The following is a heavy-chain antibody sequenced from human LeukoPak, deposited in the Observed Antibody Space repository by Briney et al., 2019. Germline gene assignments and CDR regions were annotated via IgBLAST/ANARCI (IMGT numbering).Heavy chain of an antibody. CDR1: GFTFSSYG. CDR3: AKDGSGSSKNWFDP. J-gene: IGHJ5*02. Sequence: GGSLRLSCAASGFTFSSYGMHWVRQAPGKGLEWVAVISYDGSNKYYADSVKGRFTISRDNSKNTLYLQMNSLRAEDTAVYYCAKDGSGSSKNWFDPWGRGTLVTVSS. D-gene: IGHD3-10*01. CDR2: ISYDGSNK. V-gene: IGHV3-30*18.